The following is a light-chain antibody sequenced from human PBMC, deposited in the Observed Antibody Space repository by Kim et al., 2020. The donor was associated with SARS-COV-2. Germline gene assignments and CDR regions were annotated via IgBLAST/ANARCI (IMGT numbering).Light chain of an antibody. Sequence: DIQMTQSPSSLSASVGDRVTITCRASQSISSYLNWYQQKPGKAPKVLIYAASNLQRGVPSRFSGSGSGTHFTLTISSLQPEDFATYYCQQTYDSVPYTFGQGTKLEI. J-gene: IGKJ2*01. V-gene: IGKV1-39*01. CDR2: AAS. CDR3: QQTYDSVPYT. CDR1: QSISSY.